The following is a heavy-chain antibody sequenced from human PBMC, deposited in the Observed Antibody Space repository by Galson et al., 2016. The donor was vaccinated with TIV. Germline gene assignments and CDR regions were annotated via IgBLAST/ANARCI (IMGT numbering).Heavy chain of an antibody. Sequence: SLRLSCAAAGFTFSSHGMSWVRQAPGKGLEWVSGISAGGGTTHYADSVKGRFTISRDNSRNTLYLQMNSLRAEDTAVYYCAKVPRIVLVIGDPYFFDYWGQGTLVTASS. V-gene: IGHV3-23*01. D-gene: IGHD3-22*01. J-gene: IGHJ4*02. CDR1: GFTFSSHG. CDR2: ISAGGGTT. CDR3: AKVPRIVLVIGDPYFFDY.